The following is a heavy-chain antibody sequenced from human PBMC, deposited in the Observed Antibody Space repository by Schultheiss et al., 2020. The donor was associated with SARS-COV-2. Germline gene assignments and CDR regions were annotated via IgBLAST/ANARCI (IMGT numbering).Heavy chain of an antibody. CDR3: ARDRGIGGEFNNPFDS. D-gene: IGHD3-10*01. J-gene: IGHJ4*02. CDR2: ISGSGGST. V-gene: IGHV3-23*01. Sequence: GGSLRLSCAASGFTFSSYAMSWVRQAPGKGLEWVSAISGSGGSTYYADSVKGRFTISRDNSKNTLYLKMNSLRAEDTGVYYCARDRGIGGEFNNPFDSWGRGALVTVSS. CDR1: GFTFSSYA.